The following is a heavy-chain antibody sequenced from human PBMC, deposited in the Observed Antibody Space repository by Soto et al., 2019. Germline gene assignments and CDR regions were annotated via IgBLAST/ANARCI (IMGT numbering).Heavy chain of an antibody. Sequence: QVQLVQSGAEVKKPGASVKVSCKASGYTFTSYDINWVRQATGQGLEWMGWMNPNSGNTGYAQKFQGRVTMTRNTCISTAYMELSSLGSDDTARYYCAGDKVWMVDYWGQGTLVTVTS. D-gene: IGHD5-12*01. V-gene: IGHV1-8*01. CDR3: AGDKVWMVDY. J-gene: IGHJ4*02. CDR2: MNPNSGNT. CDR1: GYTFTSYD.